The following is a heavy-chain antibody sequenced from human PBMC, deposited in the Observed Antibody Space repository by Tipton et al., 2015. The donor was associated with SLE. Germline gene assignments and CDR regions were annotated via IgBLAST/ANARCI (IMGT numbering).Heavy chain of an antibody. CDR1: GGSLSGYY. Sequence: TLSLTCTVYGGSLSGYYWSWIRQPPGKGLEWIGEINHSGSTNYNPSLKSRVTISVDTSKNQFSLKLSSVTAADTAVYYCARDWCSSTSCYGYYYMDVWGKGTTVTVSS. V-gene: IGHV4-34*01. CDR2: INHSGST. D-gene: IGHD2-2*01. CDR3: ARDWCSSTSCYGYYYMDV. J-gene: IGHJ6*03.